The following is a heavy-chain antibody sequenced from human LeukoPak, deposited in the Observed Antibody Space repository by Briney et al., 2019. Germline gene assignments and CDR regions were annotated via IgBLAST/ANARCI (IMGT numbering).Heavy chain of an antibody. V-gene: IGHV3-15*01. CDR1: GFTLSSAW. CDR2: IKTKTDGGTT. D-gene: IGHD4-23*01. J-gene: IGHJ4*02. Sequence: ESGGSLRLSCAASGFTLSSAWMSWVRQAPGQGLEWLGRIKTKTDGGTTDYAAPVKGRFTISRDDSKDTLYLQMNSLKSDDTAVYYCANIFGGNSHRSDYWGQGTLVTVSS. CDR3: ANIFGGNSHRSDY.